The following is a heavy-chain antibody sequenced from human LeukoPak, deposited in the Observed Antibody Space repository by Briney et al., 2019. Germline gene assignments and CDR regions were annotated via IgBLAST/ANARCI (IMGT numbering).Heavy chain of an antibody. CDR3: ARESWSSLT. V-gene: IGHV3-7*01. Sequence: GGSLRLSCAASGFSFSSYWMSWVRQAPGKGMEWVANIKGDGNGNNYVDSVKGRFTISRDNAKNSLYLQMNSLRAEDTAVYYCARESWSSLTWGQGTLVTVSS. J-gene: IGHJ5*02. CDR1: GFSFSSYW. D-gene: IGHD2-2*01. CDR2: IKGDGNGN.